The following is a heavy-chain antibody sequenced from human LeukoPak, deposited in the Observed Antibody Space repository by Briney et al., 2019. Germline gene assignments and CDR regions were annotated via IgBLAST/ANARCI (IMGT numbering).Heavy chain of an antibody. D-gene: IGHD4-11*01. V-gene: IGHV1-69*04. J-gene: IGHJ6*02. CDR3: AREATVTTKSRPGMDV. CDR1: GGTFSSYA. Sequence: ASVKVSCKASGGTFSSYAISWVRQAPGQGLEWMGRIIPILGIANYAQKFQGRVTITADKSTSTAYMELSSLRSEDTAVYYCAREATVTTKSRPGMDVWGQGTTVTVSS. CDR2: IIPILGIA.